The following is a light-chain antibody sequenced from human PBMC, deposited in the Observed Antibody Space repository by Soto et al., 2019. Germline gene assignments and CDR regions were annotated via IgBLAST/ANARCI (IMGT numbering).Light chain of an antibody. CDR3: QQYYDTPRT. J-gene: IGKJ1*01. Sequence: DIVMTQSPDSLAVSLGERATINCKSSQTVLYSPNNKYYLAWYQKKAGQPPKLLIYWASTRESGVPDRFSGSGSGTDFTLTISSLQAEDVAVYYCQQYYDTPRTFGQGTKVEFK. CDR2: WAS. V-gene: IGKV4-1*01. CDR1: QTVLYSPNNKYY.